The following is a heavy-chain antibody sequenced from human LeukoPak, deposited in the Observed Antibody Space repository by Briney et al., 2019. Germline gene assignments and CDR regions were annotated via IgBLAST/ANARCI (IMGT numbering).Heavy chain of an antibody. CDR1: GFTFRSYG. V-gene: IGHV3-30*18. Sequence: GGSLRLSCAASGFTFRSYGMHWVRQAPGKGLEWVAVISYDGSKEHYGDSVKGRFSISRDNSKNTLYLQMNSLRAEDTAVYYCAKEYDSLYYFDYWGRGTLVTVSS. D-gene: IGHD3-16*01. CDR2: ISYDGSKE. CDR3: AKEYDSLYYFDY. J-gene: IGHJ4*02.